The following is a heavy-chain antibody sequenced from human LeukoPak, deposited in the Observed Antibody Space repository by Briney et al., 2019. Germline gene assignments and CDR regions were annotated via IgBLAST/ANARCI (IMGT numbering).Heavy chain of an antibody. V-gene: IGHV4-30-4*01. D-gene: IGHD6-13*01. Sequence: SQTLSLTCTVSGGSISSGDYYWSWIRQPPGKGLEWIGYIYYSGSTYYNPSLKSRVTISVDTSKNQFSLKLSSVTAADTAMYYCAREVYSSSWYRGHFDYWGQGTLVTVSS. CDR1: GGSISSGDYY. J-gene: IGHJ4*02. CDR2: IYYSGST. CDR3: AREVYSSSWYRGHFDY.